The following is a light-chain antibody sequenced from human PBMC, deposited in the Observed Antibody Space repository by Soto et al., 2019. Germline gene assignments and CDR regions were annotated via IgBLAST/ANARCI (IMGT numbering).Light chain of an antibody. J-gene: IGKJ5*01. Sequence: EIVLTQSPDTLSLSPGERATLSCRASQSVSSNYLAWYQQKPGQAPRFLIYGASSRATGIPDRFSGSGSGTDFTLTISRLEPEDFAVYYCQHYVTSPPITFGQGTRLEIK. V-gene: IGKV3-20*01. CDR2: GAS. CDR3: QHYVTSPPIT. CDR1: QSVSSNY.